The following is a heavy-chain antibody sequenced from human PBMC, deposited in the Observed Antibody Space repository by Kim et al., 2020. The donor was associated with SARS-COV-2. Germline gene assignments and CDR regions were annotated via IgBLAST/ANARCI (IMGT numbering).Heavy chain of an antibody. CDR3: TTARRRYDILTGYFRTGFDP. Sequence: GGSLRLSCAASGFTFSNAWMSWVRQAPGKGLEWVGRIKSKTDGGTTDYAAPVKGRFTISRDDSKNTLYLQMNSLKTEDTAVYYCTTARRRYDILTGYFRTGFDPWGQGTLVTVSS. V-gene: IGHV3-15*01. CDR1: GFTFSNAW. CDR2: IKSKTDGGTT. J-gene: IGHJ5*02. D-gene: IGHD3-9*01.